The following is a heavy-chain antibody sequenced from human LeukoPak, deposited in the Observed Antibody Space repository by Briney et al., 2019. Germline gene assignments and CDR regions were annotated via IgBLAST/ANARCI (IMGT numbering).Heavy chain of an antibody. J-gene: IGHJ4*02. Sequence: GGSLRLSCAASGFTFSSYAMSWVRQAPGKGLEWVSAISGSGGSTYYADSVKGRLTISRDNSKNTLYLQMYSLRAEDTAVYYCAKSLGFLEWPNWDYWGQGTLVTVSS. D-gene: IGHD3-3*01. CDR2: ISGSGGST. CDR3: AKSLGFLEWPNWDY. V-gene: IGHV3-23*01. CDR1: GFTFSSYA.